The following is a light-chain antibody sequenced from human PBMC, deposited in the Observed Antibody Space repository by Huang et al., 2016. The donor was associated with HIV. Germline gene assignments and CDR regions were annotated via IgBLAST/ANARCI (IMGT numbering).Light chain of an antibody. Sequence: EIVLTQSPDTLSLSPGEGATLSCRASQSINNNYLAWFQQKPGQPPRLLIYVASSRATGIPDRFSGSGSATDFNLTISRLETEDFAMYFCQYYGTSPQTFGQGTKLDIK. CDR1: QSINNNY. J-gene: IGKJ2*01. V-gene: IGKV3-20*01. CDR2: VAS. CDR3: QYYGTSPQT.